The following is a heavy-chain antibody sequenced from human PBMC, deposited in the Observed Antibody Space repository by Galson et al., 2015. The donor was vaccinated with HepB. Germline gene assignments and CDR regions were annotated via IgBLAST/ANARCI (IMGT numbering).Heavy chain of an antibody. D-gene: IGHD4-23*01. J-gene: IGHJ3*02. CDR1: GYTFTSYY. Sequence: SVKVSCKASGYTFTSYYMHWVRQAPGQGLEWMGWISAYNGNTNYAQKLQGRVTMTTDTSTSTAYMELRSLRSDDTAVYYCARGSDYGGNSRQAGAFDIWGQGTMVTVSS. V-gene: IGHV1-18*04. CDR2: ISAYNGNT. CDR3: ARGSDYGGNSRQAGAFDI.